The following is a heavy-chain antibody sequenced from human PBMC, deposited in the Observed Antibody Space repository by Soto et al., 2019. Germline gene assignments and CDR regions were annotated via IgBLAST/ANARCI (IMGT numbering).Heavy chain of an antibody. J-gene: IGHJ4*02. Sequence: SETLSLTCTVSGGSVRSGSYYWSWIRQPPGKGLGWIGSIYYSGSTYYNPSLKSRVTISVDTSKNQFSLKLSSVTAADTAVYYCARGSYYYDRSGYYHYWGQGTLVTVSS. V-gene: IGHV4-61*01. D-gene: IGHD3-22*01. CDR2: IYYSGST. CDR1: GGSVRSGSYY. CDR3: ARGSYYYDRSGYYHY.